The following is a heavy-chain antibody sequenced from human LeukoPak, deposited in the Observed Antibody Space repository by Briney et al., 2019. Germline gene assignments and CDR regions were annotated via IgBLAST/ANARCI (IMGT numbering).Heavy chain of an antibody. J-gene: IGHJ3*02. CDR2: IYYSSGST. Sequence: SETLSLTCTVSGGSISSYYWSWIRQPPGKGLEWIGYIYYSSGSTNYNPSLKSRVTISVDTSKNQFSLRLTSVTAADTAVFYCAREWCSRTSCAFDIWGQGTRVTVSS. V-gene: IGHV4-59*01. CDR1: GGSISSYY. D-gene: IGHD2-2*01. CDR3: AREWCSRTSCAFDI.